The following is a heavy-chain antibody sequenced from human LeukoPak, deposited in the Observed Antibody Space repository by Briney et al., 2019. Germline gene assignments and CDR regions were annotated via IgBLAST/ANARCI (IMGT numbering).Heavy chain of an antibody. Sequence: GASVKVSCKASGYTFTGYYMHWVRQAPGQGLEWMGWINPNSGGTNYAQKFQGRVTMTRDTSISTAYMELSRLRSDDTAVYYCARHGGYSYGFRPIPPAFDIWGQGTMVTVSS. CDR1: GYTFTGYY. CDR2: INPNSGGT. J-gene: IGHJ3*02. D-gene: IGHD5-18*01. CDR3: ARHGGYSYGFRPIPPAFDI. V-gene: IGHV1-2*02.